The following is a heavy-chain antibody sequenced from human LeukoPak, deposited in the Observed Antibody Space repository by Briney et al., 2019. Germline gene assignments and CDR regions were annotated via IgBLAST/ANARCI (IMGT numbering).Heavy chain of an antibody. J-gene: IGHJ5*02. D-gene: IGHD2-2*03. CDR2: INPNSGGT. V-gene: IGHV1-2*02. Sequence: ASVKVSCKASGYTFTGYYMHWVRQAPGQGLEWMGWINPNSGGTNYAQKFQGRVTMTRGTSISTAYMELSRLRSDDTAVYYCARDLVDIVVVPAAFVGWWFDPWGQGTLVTVSS. CDR3: ARDLVDIVVVPAAFVGWWFDP. CDR1: GYTFTGYY.